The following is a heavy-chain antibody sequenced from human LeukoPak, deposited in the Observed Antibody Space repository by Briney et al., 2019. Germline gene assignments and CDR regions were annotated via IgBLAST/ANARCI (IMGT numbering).Heavy chain of an antibody. CDR3: ARASQQVKGYDSAGYYYFGY. Sequence: ASVTVSCKASGYTFTSYDINWVRQATGQGLEWVGWMNPGSGNTGLAQKFQGRVTMTSNTSTSTAYMELSSLRSEDTAVYFCARASQQVKGYDSAGYYYFGYWGQGAVVTVSS. CDR2: MNPGSGNT. CDR1: GYTFTSYD. V-gene: IGHV1-8*01. D-gene: IGHD3-22*01. J-gene: IGHJ4*02.